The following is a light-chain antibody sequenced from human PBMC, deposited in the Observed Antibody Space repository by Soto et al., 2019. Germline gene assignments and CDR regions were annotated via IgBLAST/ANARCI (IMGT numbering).Light chain of an antibody. CDR3: QSYDSSLEV. CDR2: GNS. J-gene: IGLJ2*01. Sequence: QSVLTQPPSVSGAPGQRVTISCTGSSSNIGAGYDVHWYQQLPGTAPKLLIYGNSNRPSGVPDRFSGSKSGTSASLAITGLQAKDEADYYCQSYDSSLEVFGGGTKLTVL. V-gene: IGLV1-40*01. CDR1: SSNIGAGYD.